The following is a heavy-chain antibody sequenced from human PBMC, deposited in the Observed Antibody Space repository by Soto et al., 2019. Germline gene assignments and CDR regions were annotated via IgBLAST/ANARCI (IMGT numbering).Heavy chain of an antibody. V-gene: IGHV3-30*18. CDR3: AKVEYFDWLSHFDY. D-gene: IGHD3-9*01. J-gene: IGHJ4*02. Sequence: GGSLRLSCAASGFTFSSYGMHWVRQAPGKGLEWVAVISYDGSNKYYADSVKGRFTISRDNSKNTLYLQMNSLRAEDTAVYYCAKVEYFDWLSHFDYWGQGTLVTVSS. CDR1: GFTFSSYG. CDR2: ISYDGSNK.